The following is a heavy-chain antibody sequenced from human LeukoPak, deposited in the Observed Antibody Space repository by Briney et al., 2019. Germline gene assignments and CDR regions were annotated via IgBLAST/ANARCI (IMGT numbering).Heavy chain of an antibody. CDR3: ARGDGSLSRSIDY. CDR2: IYHSGST. CDR1: GYSISSGYY. D-gene: IGHD2-21*01. Sequence: SETLSLTCTVSGYSISSGYYWGWIRQPPGKGLEWIGSIYHSGSTYYNPSLKSRVTISVDTSKNQFSLKLSSVTAADTAVYYCARGDGSLSRSIDYWGQGTLVTVSS. J-gene: IGHJ4*02. V-gene: IGHV4-38-2*02.